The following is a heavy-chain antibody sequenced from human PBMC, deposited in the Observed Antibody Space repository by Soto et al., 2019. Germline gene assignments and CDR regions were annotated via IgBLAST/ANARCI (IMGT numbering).Heavy chain of an antibody. CDR1: GGSISSSSYY. D-gene: IGHD3-3*01. CDR2: IYYSGST. Sequence: PSETLSLTCTVSGGSISSSSYYWGWIRQPPGKGLEWIGSIYYSGSTYYNPSLKSRVTISVDTSKNQFSLKLSSVTAADTAVYYCARHRILLFLEWLHTLPSYRDYWGQGTLVPVSS. J-gene: IGHJ4*02. V-gene: IGHV4-39*01. CDR3: ARHRILLFLEWLHTLPSYRDY.